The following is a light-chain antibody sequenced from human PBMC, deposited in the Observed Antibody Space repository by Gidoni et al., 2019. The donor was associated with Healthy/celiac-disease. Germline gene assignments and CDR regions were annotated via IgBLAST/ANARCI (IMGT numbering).Light chain of an antibody. Sequence: DLVMTQSPDSLAVSLGERATINCKSSQSVLYSSNNKNYLAWYQQKPGQPPKLLIYWASTRESGVPDRFSGSGSGTDFTLTISSLQAEDGAVYYCQQYYSTPDTFGQGTKLEIK. CDR1: QSVLYSSNNKNY. J-gene: IGKJ2*01. CDR3: QQYYSTPDT. V-gene: IGKV4-1*01. CDR2: WAS.